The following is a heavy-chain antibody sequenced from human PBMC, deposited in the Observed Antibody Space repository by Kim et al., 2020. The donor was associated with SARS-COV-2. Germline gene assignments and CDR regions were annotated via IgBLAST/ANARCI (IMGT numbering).Heavy chain of an antibody. CDR1: GGSISSYY. J-gene: IGHJ3*02. CDR2: IYYSGST. V-gene: IGHV4-59*08. CDR3: AMWARDAFDI. D-gene: IGHD1-26*01. Sequence: SETLSLTCTVSGGSISSYYWSWIRQPPGKGLEWIGYIYYSGSTNYNPSLTSRVTISVDTSKNQFSLKLSPVTAADTAVYYCAMWARDAFDIWGQGTMVTVSS.